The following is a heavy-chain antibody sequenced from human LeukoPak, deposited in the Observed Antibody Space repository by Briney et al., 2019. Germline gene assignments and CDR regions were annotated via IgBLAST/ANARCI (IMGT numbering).Heavy chain of an antibody. Sequence: SETLSLTCAVSGGSISSYYWSWIRQHPGKGLEWIGYIYYSGSTYYNPSLKSRVTISVDTSKNQFSLKLSSMTAADTAVYYCARDRSGEHGMDVWGQGTTVTVSS. V-gene: IGHV4-59*06. CDR2: IYYSGST. CDR3: ARDRSGEHGMDV. J-gene: IGHJ6*02. D-gene: IGHD3-10*01. CDR1: GGSISSYY.